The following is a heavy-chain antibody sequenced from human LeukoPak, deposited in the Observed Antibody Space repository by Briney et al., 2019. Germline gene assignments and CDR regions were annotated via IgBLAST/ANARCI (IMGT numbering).Heavy chain of an antibody. D-gene: IGHD2-2*01. CDR2: IVVGIGNT. CDR1: GFTFTSSA. J-gene: IGHJ6*04. CDR3: AADSSTSCYGVGECYYYYYGMDV. Sequence: SVKVSCKASGFTFTSSAVQWVRQARRQPLEWIGWIVVGIGNTNYAQKFHERVTITRDMSTSTAYMELSSLRSEDTAVYYCAADSSTSCYGVGECYYYYYGMDVWGKGTTVTVSS. V-gene: IGHV1-58*01.